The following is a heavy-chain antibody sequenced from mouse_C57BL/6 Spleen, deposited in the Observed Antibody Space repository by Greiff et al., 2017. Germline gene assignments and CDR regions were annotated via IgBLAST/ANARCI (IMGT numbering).Heavy chain of an antibody. D-gene: IGHD2-4*01. J-gene: IGHJ4*01. V-gene: IGHV1-15*01. CDR3: TRLGLDCSCAVDY. CDR1: GYTFTDYE. CDR2: IDPETGGT. Sequence: QVQLQESGAELVRPGASVTLSCKASGYTFTDYEMHWVKQTPVHGLEWIGAIDPETGGTAYNQKFKGKAILTVAKSSSTAYMELRSLTSEDSAVYYCTRLGLDCSCAVDYWGQGTSVTVSS.